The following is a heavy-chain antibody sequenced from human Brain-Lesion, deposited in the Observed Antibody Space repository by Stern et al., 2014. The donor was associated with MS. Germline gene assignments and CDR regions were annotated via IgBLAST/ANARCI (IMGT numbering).Heavy chain of an antibody. J-gene: IGHJ4*02. Sequence: GQLVQSGGDLVQPGRSLRLSCAAFGFTFDDYAMHLVRQAPGKGLEWVAGISWNSGTIGYADSVKVRFTTSRDNAYSSLYLQMNSLRPEDTALYYCARDITGSSAYFAYWGQGTLVTVSS. CDR3: ARDITGSSAYFAY. CDR1: GFTFDDYA. CDR2: ISWNSGTI. D-gene: IGHD1-14*01. V-gene: IGHV3-9*01.